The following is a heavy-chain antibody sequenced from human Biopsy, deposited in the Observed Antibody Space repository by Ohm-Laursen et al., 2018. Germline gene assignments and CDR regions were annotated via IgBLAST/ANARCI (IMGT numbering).Heavy chain of an antibody. CDR1: GFTFNNYG. V-gene: IGHV3-30*18. Sequence: SSLRLSCAASGFTFNNYGMQWVRQAPGKGLEWVAFIFYDGSNTYYADSVKGRFTISRDNSRDTLYLQMSSLRAEDTAVYYCAKDRYNYTPIGGFSMHVWGQGTTVTVSS. J-gene: IGHJ6*02. CDR2: IFYDGSNT. D-gene: IGHD5-18*01. CDR3: AKDRYNYTPIGGFSMHV.